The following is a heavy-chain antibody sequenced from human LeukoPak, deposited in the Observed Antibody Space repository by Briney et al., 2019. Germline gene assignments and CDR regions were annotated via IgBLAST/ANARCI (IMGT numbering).Heavy chain of an antibody. V-gene: IGHV4-31*03. J-gene: IGHJ4*02. Sequence: PSETLSLTCTVSGGSISSGCYYWSWIRQHPGKGLEWIGYIYYSGSTYYNPSLKSRVTISVETSKKQFSLKMSSVTAADTAVYYCERAAWGGSSSWYPLDYWGQGTLVTVSS. D-gene: IGHD6-13*01. CDR1: GGSISSGCYY. CDR3: ERAAWGGSSSWYPLDY. CDR2: IYYSGST.